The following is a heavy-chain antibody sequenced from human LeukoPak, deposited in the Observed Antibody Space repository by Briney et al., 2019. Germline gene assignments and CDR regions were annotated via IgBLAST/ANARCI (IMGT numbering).Heavy chain of an antibody. J-gene: IGHJ4*02. V-gene: IGHV3-7*01. CDR1: GFTFSSYW. CDR3: ARDGMEVVVAATEP. CDR2: IKQDGSEK. D-gene: IGHD2-15*01. Sequence: AGGSLRLSCAASGFTFSSYWMSWVRQAPGKWLGWVANIKQDGSEKYYVDSVKGRFTISRDNAKNSLYLQMNSLRAEDTAVYYCARDGMEVVVAATEPWGQGTLVTVSS.